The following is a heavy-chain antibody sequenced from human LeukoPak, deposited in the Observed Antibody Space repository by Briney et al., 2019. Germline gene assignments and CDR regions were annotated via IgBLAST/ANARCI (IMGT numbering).Heavy chain of an antibody. J-gene: IGHJ4*02. CDR2: IYTSGST. V-gene: IGHV4-61*02. D-gene: IGHD1-7*01. CDR3: ARDKDWNFD. Sequence: KPSETLSLTCTVSGGSISSGNYYWSWIRQPAGKGLGWIGRIYTSGSTNYNPSLKSRVTISVDTSKNQFSLKLSSVTAADTAVYYCARDKDWNFDWGQGTLVTASS. CDR1: GGSISSGNYY.